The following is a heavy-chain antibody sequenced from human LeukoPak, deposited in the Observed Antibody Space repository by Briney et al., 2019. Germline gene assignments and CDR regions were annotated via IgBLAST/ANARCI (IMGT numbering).Heavy chain of an antibody. J-gene: IGHJ4*02. V-gene: IGHV3-23*01. CDR3: AKDPGGGSYYLYYFDY. D-gene: IGHD1-26*01. Sequence: PGGTLRLSCAASGFTFSSYGMSWVRQAPGKGLEWVSAISGSGGSTYYADSVRGRFTISRDNSKNTLYLQMNSLRAEDTAVYYCAKDPGGGSYYLYYFDYWGQGTLVTVSS. CDR1: GFTFSSYG. CDR2: ISGSGGST.